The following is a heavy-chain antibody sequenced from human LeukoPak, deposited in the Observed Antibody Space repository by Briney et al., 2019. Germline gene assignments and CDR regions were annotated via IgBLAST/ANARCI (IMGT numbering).Heavy chain of an antibody. V-gene: IGHV3-48*01. J-gene: IGHJ4*02. CDR1: GFTFSSYG. D-gene: IGHD6-13*01. CDR3: ARDGSKWNFDY. Sequence: GGTLRLSCAASGFTFSSYGMSWVRQAPGKGLEWISYISSSSSTIYYAASVKGRFTISRDNAKNSLYLQINSLRAEDTAVYYCARDGSKWNFDYWGQGTLVTVSS. CDR2: ISSSSSTI.